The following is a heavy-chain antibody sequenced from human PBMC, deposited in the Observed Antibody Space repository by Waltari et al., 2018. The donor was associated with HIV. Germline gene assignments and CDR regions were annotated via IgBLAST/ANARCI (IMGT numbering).Heavy chain of an antibody. CDR2: INAGNGDT. Sequence: QVQLVQSGAEVKKPGASVKVSCKASGYTFTRYAMHWVRQAPGQRLLWMGWINAGNGDTKYSQKFQGRVTITSDTSASTSYMELSSLRSEDTAVYYCARDRYYDILIGSYYFDYWGQGTLVTVSS. CDR1: GYTFTRYA. CDR3: ARDRYYDILIGSYYFDY. D-gene: IGHD3-9*01. V-gene: IGHV1-3*01. J-gene: IGHJ4*02.